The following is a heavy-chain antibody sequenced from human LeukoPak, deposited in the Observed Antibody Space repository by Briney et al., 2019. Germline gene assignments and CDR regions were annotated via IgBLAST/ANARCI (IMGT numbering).Heavy chain of an antibody. CDR1: GFTVSSNY. J-gene: IGHJ4*02. V-gene: IGHV3-53*01. CDR2: IYNDGGT. Sequence: GGSLRLSCAASGFTVSSNYVSWVRQAPGKGLEWVSIIYNDGGTYYADSVKGRFTISRDNSKNTVYLQMNSLRAEDTAVYYCARVPNEDYFDYWGQGTLVTVSS. CDR3: ARVPNEDYFDY.